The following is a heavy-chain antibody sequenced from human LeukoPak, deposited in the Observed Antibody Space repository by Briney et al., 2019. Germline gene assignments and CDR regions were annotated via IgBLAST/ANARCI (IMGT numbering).Heavy chain of an antibody. J-gene: IGHJ4*02. CDR1: GFAFESYT. Sequence: GGTLRLSCAASGFAFESYTMTWVRQAPGKGLEWVSLISATSSDINYVESVRGRFTITRDNAKNSLFLKMDSLRVEDTAIYYCAKGLFSAFDKYLDSWGQGTLVTVPS. CDR2: ISATSSDI. V-gene: IGHV3-21*04. D-gene: IGHD5-12*01. CDR3: AKGLFSAFDKYLDS.